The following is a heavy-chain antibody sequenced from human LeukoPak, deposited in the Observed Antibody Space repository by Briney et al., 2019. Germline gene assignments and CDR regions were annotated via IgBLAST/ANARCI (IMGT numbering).Heavy chain of an antibody. J-gene: IGHJ4*02. CDR3: ARGLTPDY. Sequence: GGSLRLSCAASGFTFSSYSMTWVRQAPGKGLEWISSMSSGGTYIYYADSVRGRFTISRDNAKNSLYLQMNSLRAEDTAVYYCARGLTPDYWGQGTLVTVSS. V-gene: IGHV3-21*01. D-gene: IGHD3-16*01. CDR1: GFTFSSYS. CDR2: MSSGGTYI.